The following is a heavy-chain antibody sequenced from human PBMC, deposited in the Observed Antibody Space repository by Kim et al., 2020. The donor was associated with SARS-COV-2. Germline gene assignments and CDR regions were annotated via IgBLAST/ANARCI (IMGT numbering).Heavy chain of an antibody. CDR2: IYTSGST. D-gene: IGHD2-2*01. V-gene: IGHV4-61*02. J-gene: IGHJ4*02. CDR3: AREIVVVPAAPLFDY. Sequence: SETLSLTCTXSGGSISSGSYYWSWIRQPAGKGLEWIGRIYTSGSTNYNPSLKSRVTISVDTSKNQFSLKLSSVTAADTAVYYCAREIVVVPAAPLFDYWSQGTLVTV. CDR1: GGSISSGSYY.